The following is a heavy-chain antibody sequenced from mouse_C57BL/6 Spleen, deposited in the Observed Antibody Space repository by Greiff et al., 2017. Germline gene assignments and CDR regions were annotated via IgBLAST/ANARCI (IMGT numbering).Heavy chain of an antibody. J-gene: IGHJ2*01. CDR1: GYTFTSYW. V-gene: IGHV1-59*01. CDR2: IDPSDSYT. Sequence: QVQLQQPGAELVRPGTSVKLSCKASGYTFTSYWMHWVKQRPGQGLEWIGVIDPSDSYTNYNQKFKGKATLTVDTSSSTAYMQLSSLTSVDSAVYYCARSHYYGNLYFDYWGQGTTLTVSS. CDR3: ARSHYYGNLYFDY. D-gene: IGHD2-1*01.